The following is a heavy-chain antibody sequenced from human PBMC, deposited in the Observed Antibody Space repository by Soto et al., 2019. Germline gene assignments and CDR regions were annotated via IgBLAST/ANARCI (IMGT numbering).Heavy chain of an antibody. CDR3: ARGATHGSSWYFWFDP. D-gene: IGHD6-13*01. CDR2: IIPLFGTT. V-gene: IGHV1-69*01. CDR1: GGTFSTYS. Sequence: QMQLVQSGAEVRMPGSSVKVSCKASGGTFSTYSINWVRQAPGQGLEWMGGIIPLFGTTNYAQKFKGRDTITANESTSTAYMELSSLRAEDAAVYYCARGATHGSSWYFWFDPWGQGTLVTVSS. J-gene: IGHJ5*02.